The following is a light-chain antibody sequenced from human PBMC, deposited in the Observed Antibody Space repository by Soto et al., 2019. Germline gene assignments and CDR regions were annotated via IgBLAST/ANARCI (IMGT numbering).Light chain of an antibody. CDR2: NTS. J-gene: IGLJ2*01. V-gene: IGLV7-43*01. CDR1: TGEVTGGYY. CDR3: LLYCGGAVV. Sequence: QAVVTQAPSLTVSPGGTVTLTCASSTGEVTGGYYPNWFQQKPGQAPRALIYNTSNKHSWTPARFSGSLLGGKAALTLSGVQPEDEDEYYCLLYCGGAVVFGGGTKLTVL.